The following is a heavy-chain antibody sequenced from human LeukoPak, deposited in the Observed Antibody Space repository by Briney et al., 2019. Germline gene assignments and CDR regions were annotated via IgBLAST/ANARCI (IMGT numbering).Heavy chain of an antibody. CDR3: ARAYYDSSGYPPDAFDI. Sequence: GGSLRLSCAASGFTFSDYYMSWIRQAPGKGLEWVSYISSSGSTIYYADSVKGRFTISRDNAKNSLYLQMNSLRAEDTAVYYCARAYYDSSGYPPDAFDIWGQGTMVTVSS. V-gene: IGHV3-11*01. J-gene: IGHJ3*02. CDR1: GFTFSDYY. CDR2: ISSSGSTI. D-gene: IGHD3-22*01.